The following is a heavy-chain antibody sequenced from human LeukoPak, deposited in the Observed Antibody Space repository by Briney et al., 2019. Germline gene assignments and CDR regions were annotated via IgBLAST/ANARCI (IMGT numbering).Heavy chain of an antibody. Sequence: SETLSLTCTVSGGSISSSSYYWGWIRQPPGKGLEWIGSIYYSGSTYYNPSLKSRVTISVDTSKNQFSLKLSSVTAADTAVYYCARVPSGGSSSWPFDYWGQGTLVTVSS. CDR1: GGSISSSSYY. CDR2: IYYSGST. D-gene: IGHD6-13*01. V-gene: IGHV4-39*07. J-gene: IGHJ4*02. CDR3: ARVPSGGSSSWPFDY.